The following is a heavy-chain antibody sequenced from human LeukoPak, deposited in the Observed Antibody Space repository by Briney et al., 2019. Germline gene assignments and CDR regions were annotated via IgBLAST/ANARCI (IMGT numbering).Heavy chain of an antibody. CDR3: ARDRKYYYDSSAWS. J-gene: IGHJ5*02. CDR2: INPSGGST. Sequence: XQXLXXXGIINPSGGSTSYAQKFQGRVTMTRDTSTSTVYMELSSLRSEDTAVYYCARDRKYYYDSSAWSWGQGTLVTVSS. D-gene: IGHD3-22*01. V-gene: IGHV1-46*01.